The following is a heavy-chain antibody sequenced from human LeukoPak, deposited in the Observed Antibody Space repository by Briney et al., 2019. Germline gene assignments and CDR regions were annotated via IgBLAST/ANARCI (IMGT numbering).Heavy chain of an antibody. CDR1: GGTFSSYA. V-gene: IGHV1-69*04. CDR2: IIPILGIA. CDR3: ARVGAPTDY. Sequence: SVKVSFKASGGTFSSYAISWVRQAPGQGLEWMGRIIPILGIANYAQKFQGRVTITADKSTSTAYMELSSLRSEDTAVYYCARVGAPTDYWGQGTLVTVSS. D-gene: IGHD3-10*01. J-gene: IGHJ4*02.